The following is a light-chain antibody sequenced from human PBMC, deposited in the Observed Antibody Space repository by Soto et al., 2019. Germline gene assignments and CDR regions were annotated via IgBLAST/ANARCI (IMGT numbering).Light chain of an antibody. V-gene: IGLV1-40*01. Sequence: QSALTQPPSVSGAPGQRVTISCTGSSSNIGAGYDVHWYQQLPGTAPKLLIYGNSNRPSGVPDRFSGSKSGTSASLAITGLQAEDEADYYCQSYDSSPHVVFGGGTKL. CDR3: QSYDSSPHVV. J-gene: IGLJ2*01. CDR2: GNS. CDR1: SSNIGAGYD.